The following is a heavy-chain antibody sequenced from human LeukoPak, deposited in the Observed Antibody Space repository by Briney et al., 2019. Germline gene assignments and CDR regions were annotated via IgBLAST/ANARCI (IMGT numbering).Heavy chain of an antibody. D-gene: IGHD5-18*01. Sequence: GESLKFSCKGSGYTFTSYWIGWVRQMPGKGLDWMGIIYPGDSDTRYSPSFQGQVTISADKSISTAYLQWSSLKASDTAMYYCARGGYSYGLDAFDMLGQGTMVTVSS. CDR2: IYPGDSDT. J-gene: IGHJ3*02. CDR3: ARGGYSYGLDAFDM. V-gene: IGHV5-51*01. CDR1: GYTFTSYW.